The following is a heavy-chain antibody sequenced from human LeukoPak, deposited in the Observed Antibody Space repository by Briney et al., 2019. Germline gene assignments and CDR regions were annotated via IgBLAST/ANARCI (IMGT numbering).Heavy chain of an antibody. D-gene: IGHD3-3*01. CDR1: GGSISSYY. CDR2: IYYSGST. Sequence: SETLSLTCTVSGGSISSYYWSWIRQPPGKGLEWNGYIYYSGSTNYNPSLKSRVTISVDTSKNQFSLKLSSVTAADTAVYYCARLEYYDFWSGYFGAFDIWGQGTMVTVSS. CDR3: ARLEYYDFWSGYFGAFDI. J-gene: IGHJ3*02. V-gene: IGHV4-59*01.